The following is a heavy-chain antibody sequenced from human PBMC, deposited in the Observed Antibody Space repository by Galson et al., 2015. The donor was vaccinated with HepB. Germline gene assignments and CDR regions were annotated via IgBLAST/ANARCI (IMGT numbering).Heavy chain of an antibody. J-gene: IGHJ3*02. V-gene: IGHV3-15*01. D-gene: IGHD3-22*01. CDR1: GIRFSKDS. Sequence: SLRLSCAASGIRFSKDSLTWVRQAPGKGLEWVGRIKGKSDGGTTDYAAPMKGRFTTSRDDSENTMYLQMNSLRTEDTAVYYCTTVSHDIGGYYFSHAFDIWGQGTMVTVSS. CDR2: IKGKSDGGTT. CDR3: TTVSHDIGGYYFSHAFDI.